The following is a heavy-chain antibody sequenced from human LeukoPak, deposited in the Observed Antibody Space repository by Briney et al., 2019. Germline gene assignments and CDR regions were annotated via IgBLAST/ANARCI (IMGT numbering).Heavy chain of an antibody. D-gene: IGHD2-2*01. Sequence: GESLKISCKGSGYSFTSSWIGWVRQMPGKGLEWMGIIYPGDSDTGYSPSFQGQVTISADKSISTAYLQWSSLKASDTAMYYCARTHLGYCSSTSCPWAFDIWGQGTMVTVSS. CDR1: GYSFTSSW. CDR3: ARTHLGYCSSTSCPWAFDI. J-gene: IGHJ3*02. CDR2: IYPGDSDT. V-gene: IGHV5-51*01.